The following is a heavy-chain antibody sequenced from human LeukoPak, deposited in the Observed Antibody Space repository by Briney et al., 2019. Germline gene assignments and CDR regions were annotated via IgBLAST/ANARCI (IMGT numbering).Heavy chain of an antibody. J-gene: IGHJ6*02. CDR1: GYTFTSYD. Sequence: GASVKVSCKASGYTFTSYDINWVRQATRQGLEWMGWMNPNSGNTGYAQKFQGRVTMTRNTSISTACMELSSLRSEDTAVYYCARGRNTIFGVVTPPLYYYYGMDVWGQGTTVTVSS. V-gene: IGHV1-8*01. D-gene: IGHD3-3*01. CDR2: MNPNSGNT. CDR3: ARGRNTIFGVVTPPLYYYYGMDV.